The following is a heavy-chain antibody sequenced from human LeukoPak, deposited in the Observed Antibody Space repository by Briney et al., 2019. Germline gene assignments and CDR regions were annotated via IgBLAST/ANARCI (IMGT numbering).Heavy chain of an antibody. CDR3: VRGGQGDGHSADEGFDI. V-gene: IGHV6-1*01. J-gene: IGHJ3*02. CDR2: TYYRSRWGN. Sequence: SQTLSLTCAISGDSVSNNIAIWNWVRQSPSRVLEWLGRTYYRSRWGNDYAISVKSRITINPDTSRNKFSLQLNSVTPEDTAVYYCVRGGQGDGHSADEGFDIWGQGTMVTVS. D-gene: IGHD5-18*01. CDR1: GDSVSNNIAI.